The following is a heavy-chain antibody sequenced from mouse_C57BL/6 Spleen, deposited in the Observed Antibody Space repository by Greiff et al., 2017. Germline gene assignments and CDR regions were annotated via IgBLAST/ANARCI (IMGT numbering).Heavy chain of an antibody. CDR3: ASYDGYYEGYFDY. D-gene: IGHD2-3*01. V-gene: IGHV1-43*01. CDR2: INPSTGGT. J-gene: IGHJ2*01. CDR1: GYSFTGYY. Sequence: EVQLQQSGPELVKPGASVKISCKASGYSFTGYYLHWVKQSSEKSLEWIGEINPSTGGTSYNQKFKGKATLTVDKSSSTAYMQLKSLTSEDSAVYYCASYDGYYEGYFDYWGQGTTLTVSS.